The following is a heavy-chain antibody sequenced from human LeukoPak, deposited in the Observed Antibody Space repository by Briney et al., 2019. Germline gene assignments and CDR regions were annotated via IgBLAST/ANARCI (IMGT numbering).Heavy chain of an antibody. V-gene: IGHV3-11*01. CDR1: GFTFSDYY. CDR3: AKAPVTTCRGAYCYPFDY. D-gene: IGHD2-21*01. J-gene: IGHJ4*02. CDR2: ISGSGRTI. Sequence: GGSLRLSCAASGFTFSDYYMSWIRQAPGKGLEWVSYISGSGRTIYYADSVKGRFTISRDNAKNSLYLQMNSLRAEDTAVYYCAKAPVTTCRGAYCYPFDYWGQGTLVTVSS.